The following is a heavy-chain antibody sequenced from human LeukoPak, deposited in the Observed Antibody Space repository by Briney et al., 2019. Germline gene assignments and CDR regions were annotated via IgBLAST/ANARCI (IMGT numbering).Heavy chain of an antibody. CDR2: ISSSGSTI. V-gene: IGHV3-48*03. J-gene: IGHJ3*02. CDR3: ARDWALGSSNAFDI. D-gene: IGHD2-2*01. CDR1: GFTFSSYE. Sequence: PGGSLRLSCAASGFTFSSYEMNWVRQAPGKGLEWVSYISSSGSTIYYADSVKGRFTISRDSAENSLYLQMNSLRAEDTAVYYCARDWALGSSNAFDIWGQGTMVTVSS.